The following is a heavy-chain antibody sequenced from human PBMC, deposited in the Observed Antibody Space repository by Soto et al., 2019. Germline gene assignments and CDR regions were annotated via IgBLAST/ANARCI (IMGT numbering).Heavy chain of an antibody. CDR1: GDSISTYY. CDR2: IYNSATI. Sequence: QVQLQESGPGLVNPSETLSITCTVSGDSISTYYWTWIRQPPGKGLEWIGYIYNSATIKYNPSLRGRVTMSGHTSKNQFSLRLTFVLAADTAVYSCGRGRFDYIWGSPAPSLDYWGQGALVTVA. CDR3: GRGRFDYIWGSPAPSLDY. V-gene: IGHV4-59*01. J-gene: IGHJ4*02. D-gene: IGHD3-16*01.